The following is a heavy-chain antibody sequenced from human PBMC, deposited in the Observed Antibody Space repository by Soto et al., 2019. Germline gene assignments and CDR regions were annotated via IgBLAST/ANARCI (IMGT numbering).Heavy chain of an antibody. CDR2: IYYSGST. J-gene: IGHJ6*03. CDR1: GGSISSSSYY. D-gene: IGHD6-6*01. CDR3: ARHWAARTEIYYYYMDV. V-gene: IGHV4-39*01. Sequence: SETLSLTCTVSGGSISSSSYYWGWIRQPPGKGLEWIGSIYYSGSTYYNPSLKSRVTISVDTSKNLFSLKLSSVTAADTAVYYCARHWAARTEIYYYYMDVWGKGTTVTVSS.